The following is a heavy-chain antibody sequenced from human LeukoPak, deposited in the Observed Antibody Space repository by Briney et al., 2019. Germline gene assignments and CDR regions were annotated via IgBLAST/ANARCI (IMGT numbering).Heavy chain of an antibody. D-gene: IGHD3-10*01. CDR2: ISSDGHVE. Sequence: PGGSLRLSCAASGMSFSSYEMNWVRQAPGKGLEWVSHISSDGHVETYVDSVRGRFSMSRDNAKDLLFLQMDGLRAEDTAVYYCARGRTMVRGVTPPSYFDYWGQGTLVTVSS. V-gene: IGHV3-48*03. J-gene: IGHJ4*02. CDR1: GMSFSSYE. CDR3: ARGRTMVRGVTPPSYFDY.